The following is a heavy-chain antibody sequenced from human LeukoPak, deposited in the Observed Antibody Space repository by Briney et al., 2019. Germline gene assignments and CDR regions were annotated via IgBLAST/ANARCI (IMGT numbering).Heavy chain of an antibody. J-gene: IGHJ5*02. Sequence: SETLSLTCTVSGGSISSYYWSWIRQPPGKGLEWIGYIYYSGSTNYNPSLKSRVTISVDTSKNQFSLKLSSVTAADTAVYYCGRYSSGRGGWFDPWGQGTLVTVSS. CDR2: IYYSGST. CDR3: GRYSSGRGGWFDP. V-gene: IGHV4-59*01. CDR1: GGSISSYY. D-gene: IGHD6-19*01.